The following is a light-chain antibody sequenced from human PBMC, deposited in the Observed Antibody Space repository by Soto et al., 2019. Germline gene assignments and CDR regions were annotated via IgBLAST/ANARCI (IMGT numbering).Light chain of an antibody. V-gene: IGKV3-15*01. Sequence: EIVMTXSPATLSVSPGGTATLSCRASQSVKSYLAWYQQRPGQPPRLLIYSASTRATGIPARFSGSGSGTEVSRTISSLQSEDFAVYYCQQYNTWPPRYTFGQGTKLEIK. CDR1: QSVKSY. CDR2: SAS. J-gene: IGKJ2*01. CDR3: QQYNTWPPRYT.